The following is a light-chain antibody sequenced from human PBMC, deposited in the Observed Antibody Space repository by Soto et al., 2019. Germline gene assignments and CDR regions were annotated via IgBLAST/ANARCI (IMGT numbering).Light chain of an antibody. Sequence: AIQMTQSPSSLSASVGDRVTITCRASQDIRSDLGWYQQKPGKAPKLLIYAASNLRSGVPSRFSGTRSGRDFTLTISSLQPEDFATYYCLQDYDSPLTFGQGT. CDR3: LQDYDSPLT. CDR2: AAS. V-gene: IGKV1-6*01. CDR1: QDIRSD. J-gene: IGKJ1*01.